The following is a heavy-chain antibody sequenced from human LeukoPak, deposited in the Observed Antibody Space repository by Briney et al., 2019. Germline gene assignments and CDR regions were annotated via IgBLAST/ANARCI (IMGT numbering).Heavy chain of an antibody. V-gene: IGHV3-21*01. CDR2: ISSSSSYI. CDR3: ARQACSGGSCAHFDY. CDR1: GFTVSSNY. J-gene: IGHJ4*02. D-gene: IGHD2-15*01. Sequence: TGGSLRLSCVASGFTVSSNYMSWVRQAPGKGLEWVSSISSSSSYIYYADSVKGRFTISRDNAKNSLYLQMNSLRAEDTAVYYCARQACSGGSCAHFDYWGQGTLVTVSS.